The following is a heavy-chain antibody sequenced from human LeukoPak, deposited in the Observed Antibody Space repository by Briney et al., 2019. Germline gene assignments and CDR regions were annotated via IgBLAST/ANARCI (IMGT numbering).Heavy chain of an antibody. CDR2: IKEDGTEK. D-gene: IGHD2-8*01. J-gene: IGHJ4*02. V-gene: IGHV3-7*05. Sequence: GGSLRLSCAASGFTFSNYWMSWVRQAPGKGLECVANIKEDGTEKYYVDSVKGRFTISRDNAKNSMYLQMTSLRAEDTAVYYCARGGCRPDYWGQGTLVTVSS. CDR1: GFTFSNYW. CDR3: ARGGCRPDY.